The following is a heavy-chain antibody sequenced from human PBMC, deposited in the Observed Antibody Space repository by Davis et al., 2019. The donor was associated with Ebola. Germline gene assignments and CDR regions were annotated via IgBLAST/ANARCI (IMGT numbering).Heavy chain of an antibody. CDR3: ARDLYLGSWNYYGMDV. D-gene: IGHD2-2*02. V-gene: IGHV3-21*01. Sequence: GGSLRLSCAATGFTVRTYFMNWVRQAPGKGLEWVSSISSSGSYIYYADSVKGRCTISRDNAKNSLYLQMSSLRAEDTAVYYCARDLYLGSWNYYGMDVWGQGTTVTVSS. J-gene: IGHJ6*02. CDR1: GFTVRTYF. CDR2: ISSSGSYI.